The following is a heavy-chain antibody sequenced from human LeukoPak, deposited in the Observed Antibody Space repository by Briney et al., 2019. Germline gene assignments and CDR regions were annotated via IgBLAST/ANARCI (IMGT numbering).Heavy chain of an antibody. Sequence: GGSLRLSCAASGFTFSSYAMSWVRQAPGKGLEWVSAIGGSGGSTYYADSVKGRFTISRDNSKNTLYLQMNSLRAEDTAVYYCAKAFYYYDSSGFVYFDYWGQGTLVTVSS. V-gene: IGHV3-23*01. D-gene: IGHD3-22*01. CDR2: IGGSGGST. J-gene: IGHJ4*02. CDR1: GFTFSSYA. CDR3: AKAFYYYDSSGFVYFDY.